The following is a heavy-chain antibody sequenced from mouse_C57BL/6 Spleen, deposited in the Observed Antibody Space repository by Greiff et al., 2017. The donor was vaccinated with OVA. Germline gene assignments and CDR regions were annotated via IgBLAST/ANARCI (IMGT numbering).Heavy chain of an antibody. V-gene: IGHV5-4*01. CDR2: ISDGGSYT. CDR3: ARDGEGAPFAY. CDR1: GFTFSSYA. J-gene: IGHJ3*01. Sequence: EVQLVESGGGLVKPGGSLKLSCAASGFTFSSYAMSWVRQTPEKRLEWVATISDGGSYTYYPDNVKGRFTISRDNAKNNLYLQMSHLKSEDTAMYYCARDGEGAPFAYWGQGTLVTVSA.